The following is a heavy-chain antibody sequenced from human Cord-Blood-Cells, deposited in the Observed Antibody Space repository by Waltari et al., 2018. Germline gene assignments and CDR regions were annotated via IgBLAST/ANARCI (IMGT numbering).Heavy chain of an antibody. CDR3: ARHVKGIRHWYFDL. V-gene: IGHV4-34*01. Sequence: QVQLQLRGAGLLKPSETLSLTCAVYGGSFSGYYWRWIRQPPGKGLEWIGEINHSGSTNYNPSRKSRVTISVDTSKNQFSLKLSSVTAADTAVYYCARHVKGIRHWYFDLWGRGTLVTVSS. J-gene: IGHJ2*01. CDR1: GGSFSGYY. CDR2: INHSGST.